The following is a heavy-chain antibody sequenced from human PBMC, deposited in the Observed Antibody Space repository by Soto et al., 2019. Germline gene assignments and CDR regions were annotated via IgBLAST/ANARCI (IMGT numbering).Heavy chain of an antibody. J-gene: IGHJ4*02. CDR3: ARGREDNSDRHFGHLFDS. CDR2: VHHTGNT. CDR1: GDSIRDSF. D-gene: IGHD3-22*01. Sequence: QVQLQESGPGLVNPSETLSLTCSVSGDSIRDSFWSWVRQPPGKGLEWIGLVHHTGNTNYNPSLETRVTMLVDTSANHFSLTLTSVTPADTAIYYCARGREDNSDRHFGHLFDSWGQGTLVTVSS. V-gene: IGHV4-59*01.